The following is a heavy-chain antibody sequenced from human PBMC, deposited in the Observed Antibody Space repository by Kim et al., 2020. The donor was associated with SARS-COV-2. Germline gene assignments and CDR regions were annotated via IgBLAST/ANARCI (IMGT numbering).Heavy chain of an antibody. CDR3: AKDQLGSEYGDSVYYYYGMDV. J-gene: IGHJ6*02. CDR1: GFTFSSYG. D-gene: IGHD4-17*01. Sequence: GGSLRLSCATSGFTFSSYGMHWVRQAPGKGLEWVAVISYDGSNKYYADSVKGRFTISRDNSKNTLYLQMNSLRAEDTAVYYGAKDQLGSEYGDSVYYYYGMDVWGQGTTVTVSS. CDR2: ISYDGSNK. V-gene: IGHV3-30*18.